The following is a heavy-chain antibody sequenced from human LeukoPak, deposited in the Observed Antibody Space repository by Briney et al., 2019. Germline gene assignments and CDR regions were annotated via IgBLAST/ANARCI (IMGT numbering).Heavy chain of an antibody. J-gene: IGHJ6*03. CDR3: AKVDTAGGWLQPMGYYMDV. V-gene: IGHV3-23*01. CDR1: GSTFSSYA. Sequence: GGSLRLSCAASGSTFSSYAMSWVRQAPGKGLEWVSAISGSGASTYYADSVKGRFTISRDNSKNTLYLQMNSLRAEDTAVYYCAKVDTAGGWLQPMGYYMDVWGKGTTVTVSS. CDR2: ISGSGAST. D-gene: IGHD5-24*01.